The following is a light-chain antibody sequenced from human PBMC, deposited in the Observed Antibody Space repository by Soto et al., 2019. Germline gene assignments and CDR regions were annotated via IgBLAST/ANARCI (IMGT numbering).Light chain of an antibody. CDR2: EVS. Sequence: DIVMTQTALAAPVSLGQAGSISCRSSQSVLHSDGNPYLSWLQQRPGPPPRLLLYEVSDRFSGVPDRFSGSGAGTDFTLTISRVEAEDVGIYYCMQATQSHWTFGQGTKV. CDR1: QSVLHSDGNPY. V-gene: IGKV2-24*01. CDR3: MQATQSHWT. J-gene: IGKJ1*01.